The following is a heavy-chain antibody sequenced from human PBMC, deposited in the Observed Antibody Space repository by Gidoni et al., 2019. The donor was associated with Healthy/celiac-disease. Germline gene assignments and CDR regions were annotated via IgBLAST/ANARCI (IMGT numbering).Heavy chain of an antibody. V-gene: IGHV4-59*08. CDR1: GGSISSYY. D-gene: IGHD2-15*01. Sequence: QVQLQESGPGLVKPSETLSLTCPVSGGSISSYYWSWIRQPPGKGLEWIGYIYYSGSTNYNPSLKSRVTISVDTSKNQFSLKLSSVTAADTAVYYCARGEGVVGLLPDAFDIWGQGTMVTVSS. CDR2: IYYSGST. J-gene: IGHJ3*02. CDR3: ARGEGVVGLLPDAFDI.